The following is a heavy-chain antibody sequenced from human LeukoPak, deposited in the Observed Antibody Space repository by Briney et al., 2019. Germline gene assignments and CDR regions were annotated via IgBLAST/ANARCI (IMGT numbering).Heavy chain of an antibody. D-gene: IGHD6-19*01. CDR3: ARLIAVAGTHYFDY. Sequence: SETLSLTCTASGGSISSYYWSWIRQPPGKGLEWIGFIYYSGSTNYNPSLKSRVTISVDRSKNQFSLKLSSVTAADTAVYYCARLIAVAGTHYFDYWGQGTLVTVSS. CDR2: IYYSGST. J-gene: IGHJ4*02. V-gene: IGHV4-59*08. CDR1: GGSISSYY.